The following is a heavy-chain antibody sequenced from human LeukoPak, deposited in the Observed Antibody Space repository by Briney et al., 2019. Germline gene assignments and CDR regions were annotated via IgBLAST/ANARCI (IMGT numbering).Heavy chain of an antibody. J-gene: IGHJ4*02. CDR2: IHYSETT. D-gene: IGHD2-2*01. CDR3: ARGPTYQPIDY. CDR1: GGSISISNYY. V-gene: IGHV4-39*02. Sequence: SETLSLTCAVSGGSISISNYYWGWIRQPPGKGLEWIASIHYSETTYYNPSLKSRVTISVDTSKNHFSLKLSSVTAADTAVYYCARGPTYQPIDYWGQGTLVTVSS.